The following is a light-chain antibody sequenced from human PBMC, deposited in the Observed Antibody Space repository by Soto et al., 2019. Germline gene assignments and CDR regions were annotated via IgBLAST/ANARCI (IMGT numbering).Light chain of an antibody. CDR3: QQYYKWPQT. CDR2: GSS. CDR1: QSVSSTY. J-gene: IGKJ1*01. V-gene: IGKV3-15*01. Sequence: EIVMTQSPATLSVSPGERATLSCRASQSVSSTYLAWYQQKPGQAPRLLIYGSSTRDTGVPVRFSGSGSGREFTLTISSLQSEDFAVYYCQQYYKWPQTFGQGTKVEIK.